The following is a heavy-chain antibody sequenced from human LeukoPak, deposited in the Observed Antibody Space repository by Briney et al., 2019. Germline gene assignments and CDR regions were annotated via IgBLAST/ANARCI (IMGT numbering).Heavy chain of an antibody. CDR1: GFTFSSYE. V-gene: IGHV3-23*01. CDR2: ISGSGGST. CDR3: AKSINSYSSGWDYFDY. J-gene: IGHJ4*02. D-gene: IGHD6-19*01. Sequence: GGSLRLSCAASGFTFSSYEMNWVRQTPGKGLEWVSAISGSGGSTYYADSVKGRFTISRDNSKNTLYLQMNSLRAEDTAVYYCAKSINSYSSGWDYFDYWGQGTLVTVSS.